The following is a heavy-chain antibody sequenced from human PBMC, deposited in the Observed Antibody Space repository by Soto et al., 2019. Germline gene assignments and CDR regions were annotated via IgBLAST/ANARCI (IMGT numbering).Heavy chain of an antibody. CDR3: ATRRDYDVLTGYYLNYFDN. CDR2: INHSGST. D-gene: IGHD3-9*01. V-gene: IGHV4-34*01. J-gene: IGHJ4*02. Sequence: SETLSLTCAVNSGSFSGYYWSWIRQPPGKGLEWIGEINHSGSTNYNPSLKSRVTFSVDRSKNHFSLKLSSVTAADTAVYFCATRRDYDVLTGYYLNYFDNWDQGTLVT. CDR1: SGSFSGYY.